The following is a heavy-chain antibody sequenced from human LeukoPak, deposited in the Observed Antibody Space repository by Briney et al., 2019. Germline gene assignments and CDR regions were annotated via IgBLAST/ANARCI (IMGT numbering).Heavy chain of an antibody. V-gene: IGHV3-23*01. CDR1: AFTADKSA. CDR2: ITSSGGGS. D-gene: IGHD5-24*01. CDR3: TKGTLGRDRYICFDY. Sequence: GGSLRLSHPPAAFTADKSATKSVRQAPGKGLEWVSSITSSGGGSYYADSVKGRFTISRDNSNNTLYLQMSSLTAEDTVVYYCTKGTLGRDRYICFDYWGQGTLVTVSS. J-gene: IGHJ4*02.